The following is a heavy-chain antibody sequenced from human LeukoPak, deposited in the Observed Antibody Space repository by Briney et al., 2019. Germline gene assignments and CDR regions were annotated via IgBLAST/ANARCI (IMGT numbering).Heavy chain of an antibody. Sequence: GGSLRLSCAASGFTFSSYAMHWVRQAPGKGLEWVSGISWNSGSIGYADSVKGRFTISRDNAKNSLYLQMNSLRAEDTALYYCAKDWDYYMDVWGKGTTVTVSS. CDR1: GFTFSSYA. J-gene: IGHJ6*03. V-gene: IGHV3-9*01. CDR2: ISWNSGSI. CDR3: AKDWDYYMDV. D-gene: IGHD7-27*01.